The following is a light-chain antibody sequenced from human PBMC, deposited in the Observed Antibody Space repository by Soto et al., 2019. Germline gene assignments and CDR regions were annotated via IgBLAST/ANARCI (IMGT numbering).Light chain of an antibody. Sequence: QSVLTQPASVSESPGQSITISCTGTSSDVGIYSLVCWYQQHPGKAPKLMIFEVSKRPSGVSNRFSGSKSGSTASLTISGLQAEDEADYYCCSYAGSSTWVFGGGTKLTVL. CDR1: SSDVGIYSL. CDR2: EVS. J-gene: IGLJ3*02. V-gene: IGLV2-23*02. CDR3: CSYAGSSTWV.